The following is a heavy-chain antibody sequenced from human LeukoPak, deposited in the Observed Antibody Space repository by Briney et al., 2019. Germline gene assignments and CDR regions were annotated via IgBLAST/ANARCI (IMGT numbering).Heavy chain of an antibody. CDR2: IYSGGST. J-gene: IGHJ4*02. Sequence: GGSLRLSCAASGFTVSSNYMSWVRQAPGKGLEWVSVIYSGGSTYYADSVKGRFTISRDNSKNTLYLQMNSLRAEDTAVYYCARDGPGLRSFDYWGQGTLVTVSS. D-gene: IGHD1-14*01. V-gene: IGHV3-66*02. CDR1: GFTVSSNY. CDR3: ARDGPGLRSFDY.